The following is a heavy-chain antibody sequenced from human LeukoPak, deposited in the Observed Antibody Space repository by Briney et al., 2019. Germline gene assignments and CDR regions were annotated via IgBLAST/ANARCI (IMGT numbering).Heavy chain of an antibody. V-gene: IGHV1-8*01. J-gene: IGHJ4*02. CDR2: MNPNSGNT. D-gene: IGHD3-9*01. CDR1: GYTFTSYD. CDR3: ARGFRRYDILTGRGGYYFDY. Sequence: ASVKVSCKASGYTFTSYDINWVRQATGQGLEWMGWMNPNSGNTGYAQKFQGRVTMTRNTSISTAYMELSSLRSEDTAAYYCARGFRRYDILTGRGGYYFDYWGQGTLVTVSS.